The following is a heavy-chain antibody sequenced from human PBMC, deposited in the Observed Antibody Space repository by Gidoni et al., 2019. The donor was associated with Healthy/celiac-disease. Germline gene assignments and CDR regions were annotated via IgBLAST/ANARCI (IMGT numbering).Heavy chain of an antibody. D-gene: IGHD3-10*01. CDR3: ASFTSGGYYYGMDV. Sequence: QVQLVPSGAEVKKPGSSVQVSCKASGGTFSSYAISWVRPATGQGLEWMGGIIPIFGTENYAQKFQGRVTITADKSTSTAYMELSSLRSEDTAVYYCASFTSGGYYYGMDVWGQGTTVTVSS. J-gene: IGHJ6*02. V-gene: IGHV1-69*06. CDR1: GGTFSSYA. CDR2: IIPIFGTE.